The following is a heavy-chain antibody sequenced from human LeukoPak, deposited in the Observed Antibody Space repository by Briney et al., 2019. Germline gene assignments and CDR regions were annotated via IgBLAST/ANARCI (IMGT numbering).Heavy chain of an antibody. CDR3: GRGIQSFDP. CDR1: GYTFTAYY. V-gene: IGHV1-2*06. J-gene: IGHJ5*02. Sequence: ASVKVSCKASGYTFTAYYIHWVRQAPGQGLEWMGRIDPNSGNTIYAQKFQDRVTMTRGTSLSAAYMEISRLTYDDTAVYYCGRGIQSFDPWGQGTLVTVSS. CDR2: IDPNSGNT.